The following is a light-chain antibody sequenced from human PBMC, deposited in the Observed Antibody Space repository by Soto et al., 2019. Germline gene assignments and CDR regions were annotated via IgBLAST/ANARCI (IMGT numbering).Light chain of an antibody. V-gene: IGKV2D-29*01. CDR1: QSLLYSDGRTY. CDR3: MQSIQLPIT. Sequence: DVVLTQTPRSLSVTPGQTASISCKSSQSLLYSDGRTYVYWYLQKPGQPPELLIHEVSNRFSGVPDRFSGSGSGTDFTLKISRVEAEDVGVYYCMQSIQLPITFGGGTNVEIK. CDR2: EVS. J-gene: IGKJ4*01.